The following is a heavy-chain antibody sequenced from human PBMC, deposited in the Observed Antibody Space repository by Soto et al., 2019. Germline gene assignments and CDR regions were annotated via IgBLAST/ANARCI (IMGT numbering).Heavy chain of an antibody. CDR3: ARADSSSSNY. D-gene: IGHD6-13*01. V-gene: IGHV3-48*01. Sequence: GSLRLSCAASGFTFSSYSMNWVRQAPGKGLEWVSYISSSSSTIYYADSVKGRFTISRDNAKNSLYLQMNSLRAEDTAVYYCARADSSSSNYWGQGTLVTVSS. CDR1: GFTFSSYS. J-gene: IGHJ4*02. CDR2: ISSSSSTI.